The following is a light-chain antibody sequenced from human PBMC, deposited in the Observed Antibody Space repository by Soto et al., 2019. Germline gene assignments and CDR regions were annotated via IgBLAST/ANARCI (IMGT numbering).Light chain of an antibody. J-gene: IGKJ4*01. CDR1: QSVSSD. Sequence: EIVLTQSPGTLSVSPGERGTLSCRASQSVSSDLAWYHQKPGQAPRLLIYGASSRATGIPDRFTGSGSGTDFTLTITRLEPEDSAVYYCQQYGSSLTFGGGTKVDI. CDR3: QQYGSSLT. V-gene: IGKV3-20*01. CDR2: GAS.